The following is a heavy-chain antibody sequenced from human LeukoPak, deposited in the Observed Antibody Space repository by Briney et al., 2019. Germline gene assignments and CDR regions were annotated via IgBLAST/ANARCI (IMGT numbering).Heavy chain of an antibody. V-gene: IGHV4-39*07. CDR1: GGSISSSSYY. CDR2: IYYSGST. J-gene: IGHJ4*02. D-gene: IGHD3-3*01. Sequence: SETLSLTCTVSGGSISSSSYYWGWIRQPPGKGLEWIGSIYYSGSTYYNPSLKSRVTISVDTSKNQFSLKLSSMTAADTAAYYCASRLRFLEYYFDYWGQGTLVTVSS. CDR3: ASRLRFLEYYFDY.